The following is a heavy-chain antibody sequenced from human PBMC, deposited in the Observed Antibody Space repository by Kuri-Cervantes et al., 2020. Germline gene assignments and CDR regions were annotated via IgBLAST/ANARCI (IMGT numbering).Heavy chain of an antibody. Sequence: ASVKVSCKASGYTFTSYGISWVRQAPGQGLEWMGWISAYNGNTNYAQKLQGRVTMTTDTSTSTAYMGLRSLRSDDTAVYYCARWNYDFWSGYSEGLFDYWGQGTLVTVSS. CDR2: ISAYNGNT. J-gene: IGHJ4*02. D-gene: IGHD3-3*01. CDR3: ARWNYDFWSGYSEGLFDY. V-gene: IGHV1-18*01. CDR1: GYTFTSYG.